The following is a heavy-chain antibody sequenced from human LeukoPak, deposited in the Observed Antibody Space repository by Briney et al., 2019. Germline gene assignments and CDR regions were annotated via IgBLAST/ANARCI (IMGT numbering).Heavy chain of an antibody. CDR3: VRENCNGGSCYFDH. J-gene: IGHJ4*02. CDR1: GDSFSSGGYS. Sequence: PSETLSLTCAVSGDSFSSGGYSWSWIRQPPGKHLEWIGYIYHSGSTYQNPSLKRRVTISVDRSKSQFSLNLTSVTAADTAMYYCVRENCNGGSCYFDHWGQGTLVTVSS. CDR2: IYHSGST. D-gene: IGHD2-15*01. V-gene: IGHV4-30-2*01.